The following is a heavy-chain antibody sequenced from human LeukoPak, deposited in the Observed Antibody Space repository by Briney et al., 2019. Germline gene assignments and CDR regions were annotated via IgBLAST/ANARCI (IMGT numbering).Heavy chain of an antibody. CDR2: IYYSGST. J-gene: IGHJ4*01. D-gene: IGHD2-15*01. Sequence: PSETLSLTYTVSGGSISSGGYYWCWIRQHPGKGLEWIGYIYYSGSTYYNPSLNSRVTISVDTSKNQFSLKLSSVTAADTAVYYCARDGSGYCRGGSCLGFDYWGHGTLVTVSS. CDR3: ARDGSGYCRGGSCLGFDY. CDR1: GGSISSGGYY. V-gene: IGHV4-31*03.